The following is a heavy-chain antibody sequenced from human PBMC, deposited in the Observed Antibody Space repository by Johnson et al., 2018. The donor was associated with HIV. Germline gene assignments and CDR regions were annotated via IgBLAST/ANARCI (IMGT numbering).Heavy chain of an antibody. Sequence: QVQLVESGGGVVQPGRSLRLSCAASGFTFSSYAMHWVRQAPGKGLEWVAVISYDGSNKYYVDSVKGRFTISRDNDKNSLYMQMNSLRAEDTAVYYCARDASVRLVGATLNVDAFDIWGQGTMVTVSS. V-gene: IGHV3-30-3*01. J-gene: IGHJ3*02. CDR2: ISYDGSNK. CDR1: GFTFSSYA. CDR3: ARDASVRLVGATLNVDAFDI. D-gene: IGHD1-26*01.